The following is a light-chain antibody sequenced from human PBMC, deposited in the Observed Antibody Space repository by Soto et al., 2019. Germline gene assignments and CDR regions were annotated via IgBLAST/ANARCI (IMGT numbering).Light chain of an antibody. Sequence: QTVLTQPASVSGSPGRSITISCTGTSSDVGGYDYVSWYQLHPGKAPKLMVFEVSNRPSGVSYRFSGSKSGNTASLTISGLQAEDEADYFCSSYSIRTAYIIGTGTKSPS. CDR3: SSYSIRTAYI. J-gene: IGLJ1*01. CDR2: EVS. V-gene: IGLV2-14*01. CDR1: SSDVGGYDY.